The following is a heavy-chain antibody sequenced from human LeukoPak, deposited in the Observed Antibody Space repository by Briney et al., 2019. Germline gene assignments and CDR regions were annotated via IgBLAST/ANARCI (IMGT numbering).Heavy chain of an antibody. CDR3: ATGLYGSGISVALDYYYYYGMDV. V-gene: IGHV1-69*01. Sequence: SVKVSCKASGGTFSSYAISWVRQAPGQGLEWMGGIIPIFGTANYAQKFQGRVTITADESTSTAYMELSSLRSEDTAVYYCATGLYGSGISVALDYYYYYGMDVWAKGPRSPSP. CDR2: IIPIFGTA. CDR1: GGTFSSYA. J-gene: IGHJ6*02. D-gene: IGHD3-10*01.